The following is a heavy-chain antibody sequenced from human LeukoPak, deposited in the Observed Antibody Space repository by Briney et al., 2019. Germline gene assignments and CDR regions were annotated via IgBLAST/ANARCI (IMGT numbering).Heavy chain of an antibody. CDR2: ISGDGATT. CDR1: GFTFARHW. J-gene: IGHJ1*01. Sequence: GGSPRLSCAGSGFTFARHWMTWVRQSPGKGLEWVSLISGDGATTYYADSVKGRFNISRDNSKSSLYLQMNSLRSEDSALYYCAKDNQRGGFQHWGQGTLVTVSS. D-gene: IGHD3-16*01. CDR3: AKDNQRGGFQH. V-gene: IGHV3-43*02.